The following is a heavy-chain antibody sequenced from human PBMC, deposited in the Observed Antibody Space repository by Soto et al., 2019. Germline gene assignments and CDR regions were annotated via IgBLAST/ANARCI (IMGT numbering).Heavy chain of an antibody. J-gene: IGHJ4*02. CDR2: ISYDGSNK. D-gene: IGHD3-22*01. CDR1: GFTFSSYA. V-gene: IGHV3-30-3*01. Sequence: LRLSCAASGFTFSSYAMHWVRQAPGKGLEWVAVISYDGSNKYYADSVKGRFTISRDNSKNTLYLQMNSLRAEDTAVYYCATTYYDSSGYYSHFDYWGQGTLVTVSS. CDR3: ATTYYDSSGYYSHFDY.